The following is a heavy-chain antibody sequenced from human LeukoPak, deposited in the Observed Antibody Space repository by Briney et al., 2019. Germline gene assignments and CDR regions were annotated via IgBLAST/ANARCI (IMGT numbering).Heavy chain of an antibody. J-gene: IGHJ5*02. CDR3: AKSLEMSTIGWFDP. V-gene: IGHV3-23*01. CDR2: ISGSGGST. CDR1: GFTVSSNY. Sequence: GGSLRLSCAASGFTVSSNYMSWLRQTPGKGLEWVSAISGSGGSTYYANSVKGRFTIFRDNSRDTLYLQMNSLRADDSALYYCAKSLEMSTIGWFDPWGQGTLVTVSS. D-gene: IGHD5-24*01.